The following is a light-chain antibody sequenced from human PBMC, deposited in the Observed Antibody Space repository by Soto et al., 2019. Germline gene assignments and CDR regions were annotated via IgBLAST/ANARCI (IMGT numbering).Light chain of an antibody. J-gene: IGKJ4*01. V-gene: IGKV4-1*01. Sequence: DIVMTQSPDSLAVSLGERATINCKSSQSLLYSSKNKNYLAWYQQKPGQPPKLLIYWASTRESGVPDRFSGSWSGTDFTLTISSLQAEDVAVYYCQQYYSTPLLTFGGGTKVEIK. CDR1: QSLLYSSKNKNY. CDR2: WAS. CDR3: QQYYSTPLLT.